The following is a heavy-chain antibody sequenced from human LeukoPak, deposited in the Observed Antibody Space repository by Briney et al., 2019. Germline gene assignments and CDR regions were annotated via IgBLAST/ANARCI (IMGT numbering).Heavy chain of an antibody. CDR2: IIPILGIA. D-gene: IGHD3-10*01. V-gene: IGHV1-69*04. Sequence: ASVKVSCKASGGTFSSYAISWVRQAPGQGLEWMGRIIPILGIASYAQKFQGRVTITADKSTSTAYMELSSLRSEDTAVYYCARGPDAYYYGSGSYVWGQGTLVTVSS. CDR3: ARGPDAYYYGSGSYV. J-gene: IGHJ4*02. CDR1: GGTFSSYA.